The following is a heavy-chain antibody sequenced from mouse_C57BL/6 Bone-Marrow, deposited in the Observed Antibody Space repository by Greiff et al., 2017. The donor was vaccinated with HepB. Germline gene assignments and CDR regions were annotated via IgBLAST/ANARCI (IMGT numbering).Heavy chain of an antibody. CDR1: GYTFTDYE. Sequence: VQLQQSGAELVRPGASVTLSCKASGYTFTDYEMHWVKQTPVHGLEWIGAIDPETGGTAYHQKFKGKAILTADKSSSPAYMELRSLTSEDSAVYYCTREGLRPWFAYWGQGTLVTVSA. J-gene: IGHJ3*01. V-gene: IGHV1-15*01. CDR3: TREGLRPWFAY. CDR2: IDPETGGT. D-gene: IGHD2-4*01.